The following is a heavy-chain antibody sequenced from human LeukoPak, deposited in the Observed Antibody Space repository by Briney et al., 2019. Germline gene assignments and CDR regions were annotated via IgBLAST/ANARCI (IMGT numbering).Heavy chain of an antibody. J-gene: IGHJ6*03. V-gene: IGHV4-39*01. Sequence: SETLSLTCTVSGGSISSSSYYWGWIRQPPGKGLEWIGSIYYSGSTYYNPSLKSRVTISVDTSKSQFSLKLSSVTAADTAVYYCARQAAAGTYYYYYMDVWGKGTTVTVSS. D-gene: IGHD6-13*01. CDR2: IYYSGST. CDR1: GGSISSSSYY. CDR3: ARQAAAGTYYYYYMDV.